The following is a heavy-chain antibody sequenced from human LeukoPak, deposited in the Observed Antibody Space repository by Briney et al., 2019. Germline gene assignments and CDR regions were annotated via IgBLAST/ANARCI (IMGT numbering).Heavy chain of an antibody. CDR1: GFTFDDYA. J-gene: IGHJ3*02. D-gene: IGHD6-13*01. V-gene: IGHV3-9*01. CDR2: ISWNSGSI. Sequence: PGGSLRLSCAASGFTFDDYAMHWVRQAPGKGLGWVSGISWNSGSIGYADSVKGRFTISRDNAKNSLYLQMNSLRAEDTALYYCAKDMGSIWPYDAFDIWGQGTMVTVSS. CDR3: AKDMGSIWPYDAFDI.